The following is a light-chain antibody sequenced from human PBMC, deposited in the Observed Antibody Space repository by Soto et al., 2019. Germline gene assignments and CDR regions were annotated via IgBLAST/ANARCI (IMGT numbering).Light chain of an antibody. CDR3: KQSYSTPRT. CDR1: QSISNY. CDR2: AAS. Sequence: DIQMTQSPSSLSASVGDRVTITCRASQSISNYLNWYQQKPGKAHKLLIYAASSLQSGVPSRFSGSGSGTDFTLTIRSLQPEDFATYYCKQSYSTPRTFGQGTKVDIK. V-gene: IGKV1-39*01. J-gene: IGKJ1*01.